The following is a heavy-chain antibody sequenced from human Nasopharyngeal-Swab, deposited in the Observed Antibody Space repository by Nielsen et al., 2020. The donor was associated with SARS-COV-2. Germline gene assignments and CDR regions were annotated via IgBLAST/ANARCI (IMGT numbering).Heavy chain of an antibody. Sequence: GGSLRLSCAASGFTFGSFAMNWVRQAPGKGPQWVATITATGHGTYYADSGKGRFTISRDNPKNTLYLHMNSLRAEDSALYYCAKGYCSGAGCDYFDHWGQGTLVTVSS. CDR2: ITATGHGT. V-gene: IGHV3-23*01. D-gene: IGHD2-15*01. CDR3: AKGYCSGAGCDYFDH. J-gene: IGHJ4*02. CDR1: GFTFGSFA.